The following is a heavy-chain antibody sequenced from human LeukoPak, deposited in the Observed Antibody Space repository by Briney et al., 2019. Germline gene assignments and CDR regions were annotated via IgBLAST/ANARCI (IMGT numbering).Heavy chain of an antibody. J-gene: IGHJ4*02. V-gene: IGHV3-30*02. CDR3: AKDLDYYGSGSYQPFDY. Sequence: GGSLRLSCAASGFIFSSYGMHWVRQAPGKGLEWVAFIRYDGSKKYYADSVKGRFTISRDNSKNTLYLQMNSLRAEDTAVYYCAKDLDYYGSGSYQPFDYWGQGTLVTVSS. D-gene: IGHD3-10*01. CDR1: GFIFSSYG. CDR2: IRYDGSKK.